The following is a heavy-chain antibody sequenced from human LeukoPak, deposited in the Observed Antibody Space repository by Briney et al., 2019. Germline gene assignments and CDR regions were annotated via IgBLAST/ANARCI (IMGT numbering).Heavy chain of an antibody. J-gene: IGHJ4*02. D-gene: IGHD3-10*01. CDR2: MNPNSGNT. Sequence: GASVKVSCKASGYTFTSYDINWVRQATGQGLEWMGWMNPNSGNTGYAQKFQGRVTITRNTSISTAYMELNNLRSEDTAVYYCATNNIRGVPSRIDYWGQGTLVTVSS. V-gene: IGHV1-8*03. CDR1: GYTFTSYD. CDR3: ATNNIRGVPSRIDY.